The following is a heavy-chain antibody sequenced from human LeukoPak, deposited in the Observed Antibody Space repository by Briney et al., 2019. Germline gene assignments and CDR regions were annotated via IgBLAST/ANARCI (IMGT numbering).Heavy chain of an antibody. V-gene: IGHV3-66*01. CDR2: IYSGGST. Sequence: GGFLRLSCAASGFTVSSNYMSWVRQAPGKGLEWVSVIYSGGSTYYADSVKGRFTISRDNSKNTLYLQMNSLRAEDTAVYYCAREADYYDSSGYYDYWGQGTLVTVSS. CDR1: GFTVSSNY. D-gene: IGHD3-22*01. J-gene: IGHJ4*02. CDR3: AREADYYDSSGYYDY.